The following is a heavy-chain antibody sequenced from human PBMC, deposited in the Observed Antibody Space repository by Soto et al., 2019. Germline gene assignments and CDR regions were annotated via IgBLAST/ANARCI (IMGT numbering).Heavy chain of an antibody. D-gene: IGHD6-13*01. CDR1: GGSITEGNW. V-gene: IGHV4-4*02. J-gene: IGHJ4*02. Sequence: SETRSRSCDVSGGSITEGNWWTFFRQPPAKGLEWIGEIYPSGSTNYNPSLKRRVTLSLDKSKNQFSLKLTSVTAADTAVYYCARVSYSSSWYYWGQGTLVTVSS. CDR3: ARVSYSSSWYY. CDR2: IYPSGST.